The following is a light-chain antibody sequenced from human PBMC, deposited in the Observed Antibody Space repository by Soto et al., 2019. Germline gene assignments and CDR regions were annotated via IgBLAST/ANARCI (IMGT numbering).Light chain of an antibody. V-gene: IGKV3-15*01. CDR2: GAS. J-gene: IGKJ1*01. CDR3: QQRTSRT. Sequence: EIVMTQSPATLSVSPGERATLSCGASQSVRNYLAWYQQKPGQAPRLLIHGASTRATGIPARFSGSGSGTDFALTISSLEPEDFAVYYCQQRTSRTFGQGTKVGIK. CDR1: QSVRNY.